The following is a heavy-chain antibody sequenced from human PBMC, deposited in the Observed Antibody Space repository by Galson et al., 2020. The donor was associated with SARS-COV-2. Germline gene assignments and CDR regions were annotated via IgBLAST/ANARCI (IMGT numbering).Heavy chain of an antibody. CDR2: IYTSGST. D-gene: IGHD3-10*01. Sequence: SETLSLTCTVSGGSISSGSYYWSWIRQPAGKGLEWIGHIYTSGSTNYNPSLKRRVTISVDTSKNQFSLKLSSVTAADTAVYYCARVPLWFGELSDYYYYYMDVWGKGTTVTVSS. V-gene: IGHV4-61*09. J-gene: IGHJ6*03. CDR1: GGSISSGSYY. CDR3: ARVPLWFGELSDYYYYYMDV.